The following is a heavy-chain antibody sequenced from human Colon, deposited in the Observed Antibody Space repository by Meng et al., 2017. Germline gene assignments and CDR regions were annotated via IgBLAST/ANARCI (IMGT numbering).Heavy chain of an antibody. CDR1: GFTFSSYA. CDR2: ISYDGSNK. D-gene: IGHD3-10*01. Sequence: GESLKISCAASGFTFSSYAMNWVRQAPGKGLEWVAVISYDGSNKYYADSVKGRFTISRDNSKNTLYLQMNSLRAEDTAVYYCARGPPAYYYGSGDFYLDVWGQGTTVTVSS. CDR3: ARGPPAYYYGSGDFYLDV. J-gene: IGHJ6*02. V-gene: IGHV3-30*04.